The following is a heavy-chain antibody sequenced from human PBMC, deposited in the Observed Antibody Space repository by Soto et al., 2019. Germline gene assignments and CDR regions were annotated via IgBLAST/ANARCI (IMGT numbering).Heavy chain of an antibody. D-gene: IGHD3-10*01. J-gene: IGHJ6*02. Sequence: GASVKVSCKASGYTFTSYAMHWVRQAPGQRLDWMGWINAGNGNTKYSQKFQGRVTITRDTSASTAYMELSSLRSEDTAVYYCARVDYYGSGSYYKNYGMDVWGQGTTVTVSS. CDR2: INAGNGNT. CDR1: GYTFTSYA. CDR3: ARVDYYGSGSYYKNYGMDV. V-gene: IGHV1-3*01.